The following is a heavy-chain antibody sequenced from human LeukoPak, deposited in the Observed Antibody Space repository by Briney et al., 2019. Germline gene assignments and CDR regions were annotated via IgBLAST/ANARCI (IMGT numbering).Heavy chain of an antibody. CDR2: ISGSAATT. Sequence: AGGSLRLSCAASGFTFSTYGMTWVRQAPGKGLEWVSAISGSAATTFYADSVKGRFTISRDNSKNTLYLQMNSLRAEDTAVYYCAKSVAPYCSGGSCFDAFDIWGQGTMVTVSS. CDR3: AKSVAPYCSGGSCFDAFDI. J-gene: IGHJ3*02. D-gene: IGHD2-15*01. CDR1: GFTFSTYG. V-gene: IGHV3-23*01.